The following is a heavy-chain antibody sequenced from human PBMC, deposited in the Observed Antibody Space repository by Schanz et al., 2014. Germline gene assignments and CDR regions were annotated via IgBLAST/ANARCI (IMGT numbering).Heavy chain of an antibody. CDR3: ARAPTRMNMFRGVTYFFDY. CDR2: IGTYNGHT. D-gene: IGHD3-10*01. J-gene: IGHJ4*02. V-gene: IGHV1-18*04. CDR1: GYMFDTYG. Sequence: QVRLVHSGAEAREPGASVKVSCKATGYMFDTYGFAWVRQAPGQGLEWMGWIGTYNGHTRYGQKFQDRLSLTTDTDTATAHVELRSLRTDDTAVYYCARAPTRMNMFRGVTYFFDYWGQGTLVTVSS.